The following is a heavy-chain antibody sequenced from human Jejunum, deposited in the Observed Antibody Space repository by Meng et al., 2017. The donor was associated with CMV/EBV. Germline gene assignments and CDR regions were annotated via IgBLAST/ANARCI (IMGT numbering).Heavy chain of an antibody. CDR2: ISSGGST. Sequence: TFSSYAMGWVRQAPGKGLEWVSSISSGGSTYYADSVKGRFTISRDNSKDTLYLQINSLRVEDTAVYYCAKRIEARRMRLNYYGMDVWGQGTTVTVSS. J-gene: IGHJ6*02. D-gene: IGHD6-6*01. V-gene: IGHV3-23*01. CDR3: AKRIEARRMRLNYYGMDV. CDR1: TFSSYA.